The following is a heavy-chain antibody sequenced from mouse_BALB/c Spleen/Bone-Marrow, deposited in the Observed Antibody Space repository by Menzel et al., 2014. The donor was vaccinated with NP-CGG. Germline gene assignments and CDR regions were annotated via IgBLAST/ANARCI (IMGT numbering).Heavy chain of an antibody. J-gene: IGHJ4*01. V-gene: IGHV1S41*01. D-gene: IGHD2-1*01. CDR3: ARFPIYYGNYGAMDY. CDR1: GYTFTSYW. CDR2: IAPGSGST. Sequence: DLVKPGASVKLSCKASGYTFTSYWINWIKQRPGQGLEWIGRIAPGSGSTYYNEMFKGKATLTVDTSSSTAYIQLSSLSSEDSAVYFCARFPIYYGNYGAMDYWCQGTSVTVSS.